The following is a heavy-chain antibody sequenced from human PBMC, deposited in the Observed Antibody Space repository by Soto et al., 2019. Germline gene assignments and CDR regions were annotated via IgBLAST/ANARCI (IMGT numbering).Heavy chain of an antibody. D-gene: IGHD1-26*01. J-gene: IGHJ4*02. V-gene: IGHV1-18*01. CDR1: GYTFTTYG. CDR2: ISTYNGNT. Sequence: QIQLVQSGAEVKKPGASLKVSCKACGYTFTTYGISWVRQVPGQGLEWMGWISTYNGNTNYALKFRGRVTVTTDTSTSTAYMEVRSLRSDDTAMYYCVTGGNNHYFDYWGQGTLVTVSS. CDR3: VTGGNNHYFDY.